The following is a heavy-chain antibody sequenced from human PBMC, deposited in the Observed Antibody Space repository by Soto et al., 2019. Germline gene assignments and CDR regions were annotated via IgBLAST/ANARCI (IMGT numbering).Heavy chain of an antibody. Sequence: SETLSLTCTVSSGSISSGCYYWSWIRQHPGKGLEWIGYIYYSGSTYYNPSLKSRVTISVDTSKNQFSLKLSSVTAADTAVYYCARQGGNRPFAFDYWGQGTLVTVSS. J-gene: IGHJ4*02. V-gene: IGHV4-31*03. CDR3: ARQGGNRPFAFDY. CDR1: SGSISSGCYY. CDR2: IYYSGST. D-gene: IGHD2-15*01.